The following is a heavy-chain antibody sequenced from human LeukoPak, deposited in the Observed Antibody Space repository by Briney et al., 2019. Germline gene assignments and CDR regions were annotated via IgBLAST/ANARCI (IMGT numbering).Heavy chain of an antibody. CDR3: ASLAGMATMDLLGLG. D-gene: IGHD5-24*01. J-gene: IGHJ4*02. CDR1: GGSFSGYY. Sequence: SETLSLTCAVYGGSFSGYYWSWVRQPPGKGLEGIGEINHSGSTNYNPSLKSRVTISVDTSKNQFSLKLSSVTAADTAVYYCASLAGMATMDLLGLGWGQGTLVTVSS. CDR2: INHSGST. V-gene: IGHV4-34*01.